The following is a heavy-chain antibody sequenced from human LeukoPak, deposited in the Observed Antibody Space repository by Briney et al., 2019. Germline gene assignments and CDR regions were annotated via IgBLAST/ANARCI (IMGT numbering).Heavy chain of an antibody. D-gene: IGHD5-12*01. CDR1: GGSISSSSYY. V-gene: IGHV4-39*01. Sequence: PSETLSLTCTVSGGSISSSSYYWGWIRQPPGKGLEWIGSIYYSGSTYYNPSLKSRVTISVDTSKNQFSLKLSSVTAADTAVYYCARRKARDFDYWGQGTLVTVSS. J-gene: IGHJ4*02. CDR2: IYYSGST. CDR3: ARRKARDFDY.